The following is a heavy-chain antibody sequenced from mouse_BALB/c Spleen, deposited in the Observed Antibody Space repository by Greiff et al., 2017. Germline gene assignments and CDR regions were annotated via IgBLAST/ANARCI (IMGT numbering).Heavy chain of an antibody. J-gene: IGHJ2*01. V-gene: IGHV1-87*01. Sequence: QVQLQQSGAELARPGASVKLSCKASGYTFTSYWMQWVKQRPGQGLEWIGAIYPGDGDTRYTQKFKGKATLTADKSSSTAYMQLSSLASEDSAVYYCASSSQSQYYFDYWGQGTTLTVSS. CDR3: ASSSQSQYYFDY. CDR1: GYTFTSYW. D-gene: IGHD3-1*01. CDR2: IYPGDGDT.